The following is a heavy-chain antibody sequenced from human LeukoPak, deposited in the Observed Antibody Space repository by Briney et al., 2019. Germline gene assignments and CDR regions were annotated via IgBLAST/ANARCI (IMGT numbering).Heavy chain of an antibody. J-gene: IGHJ5*02. V-gene: IGHV4-39*01. CDR2: VYYTGST. Sequence: SETLSLTCSVSGASVTSGGFYWGWLRKPPGKGPEWIATVYYTGSTYYNPSLKSRVTISIDTSKNQFSLRLTSVTTTDTAIYHCARHSGSGSLSRPFDPWGQGTLVTVSP. CDR1: GASVTSGGFY. CDR3: ARHSGSGSLSRPFDP. D-gene: IGHD3-10*01.